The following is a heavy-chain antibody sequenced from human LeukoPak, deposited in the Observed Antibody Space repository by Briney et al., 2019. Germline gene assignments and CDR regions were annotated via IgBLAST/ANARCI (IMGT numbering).Heavy chain of an antibody. CDR1: GFTFRSYG. CDR3: AKDRHNWNPPGHVDDSFDV. CDR2: TGYDGTDK. Sequence: PGGSLRLSCAASGFTFRSYGIHWVRQAPGKGLEWVAFTGYDGTDKYYGDSVKGRFTIFRDNSRNTVYLQINSLRIEDTAVYYCAKDRHNWNPPGHVDDSFDVWGQGTMVTVSS. J-gene: IGHJ3*01. V-gene: IGHV3-30*02. D-gene: IGHD1-1*01.